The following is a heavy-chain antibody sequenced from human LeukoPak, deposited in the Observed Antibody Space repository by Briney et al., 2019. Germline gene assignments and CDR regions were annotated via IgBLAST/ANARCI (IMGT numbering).Heavy chain of an antibody. J-gene: IGHJ6*02. CDR1: GGSFSGYY. V-gene: IGHV4-34*01. Sequence: SETLSLTCAVYGGSFSGYYWSWIRQPPGKGLEWIGEINHSGRTNYNPSLKSRVTISVDTSKNQFSLKLSSVTAADTAVYYCARLFRSAYYYYYGMDVWGQGTTVTVSS. CDR3: ARLFRSAYYYYYGMDV. CDR2: INHSGRT.